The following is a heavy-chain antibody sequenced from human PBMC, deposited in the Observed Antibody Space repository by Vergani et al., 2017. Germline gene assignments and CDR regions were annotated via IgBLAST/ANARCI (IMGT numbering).Heavy chain of an antibody. D-gene: IGHD6-6*01. CDR1: GYTFTGYY. CDR3: ARCIAAPPYYYYYYMDV. CDR2: INPNSGGT. V-gene: IGHV1-2*02. J-gene: IGHJ6*03. Sequence: QVQLVQSGAEVKKPGASVKVSCKASGYTFTGYYMHWVRQAPGQGLGWMGWINPNSGGTNYAQKFQGRVTMTRDTSISTAYMELSRLRSDDTAVYYCARCIAAPPYYYYYYMDVWGKGTTVTVSS.